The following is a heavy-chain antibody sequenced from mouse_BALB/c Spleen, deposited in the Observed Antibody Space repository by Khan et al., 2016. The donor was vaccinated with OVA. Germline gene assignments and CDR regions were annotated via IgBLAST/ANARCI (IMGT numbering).Heavy chain of an antibody. CDR2: INPHNDGA. CDR3: ARDYGRSFWFAY. D-gene: IGHD1-1*01. CDR1: GYSFTNYI. J-gene: IGHJ3*01. V-gene: IGHV1S136*01. Sequence: EVQLQQSGPELVKPGASVKMSCKASGYSFTNYIIHWVKQEPGQGLEWIGYINPHNDGAKYNEKFKGKATLTSDKSSSAAYMELSGLTSEDSAAYSCARDYGRSFWFAYWGQGTLVTVSA.